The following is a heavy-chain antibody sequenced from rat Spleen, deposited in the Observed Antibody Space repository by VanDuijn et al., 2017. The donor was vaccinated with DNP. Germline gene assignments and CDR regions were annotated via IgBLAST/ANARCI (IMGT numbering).Heavy chain of an antibody. CDR2: MSSGGST. J-gene: IGHJ4*01. CDR1: GFSLTSNG. CDR3: ARYYGYNYYAMDA. V-gene: IGHV2-72*01. Sequence: QVQLEESGPGLMQPSETLSLTCSVSGFSLTSNGVGWVRQPPGKGLEWIASMSSGGSTYYNSALKSRLSISRDTSKSQVFLKMNSLQPEDTGTYYCARYYGYNYYAMDAWGQGTSVTVSS. D-gene: IGHD1-9*01.